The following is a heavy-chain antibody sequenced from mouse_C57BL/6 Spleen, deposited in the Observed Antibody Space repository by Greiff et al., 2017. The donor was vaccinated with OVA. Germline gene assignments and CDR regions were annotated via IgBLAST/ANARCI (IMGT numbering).Heavy chain of an antibody. CDR3: ARAPITTVVAPLGY. J-gene: IGHJ3*01. Sequence: VQLQQPGTELVKPGASVKLYCKASGYTFTSYWMHWVKQRPGQGLEWIGNINPSNGGTNYNEKFKSKATLTVDKSSSTAYMQLSSLTSEDSAVYYCARAPITTVVAPLGYWGQGTLVTVSA. D-gene: IGHD1-1*01. CDR1: GYTFTSYW. V-gene: IGHV1-53*01. CDR2: INPSNGGT.